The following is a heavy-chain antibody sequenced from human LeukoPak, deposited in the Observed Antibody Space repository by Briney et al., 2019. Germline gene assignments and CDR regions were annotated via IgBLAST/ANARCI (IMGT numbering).Heavy chain of an antibody. CDR1: GGSFSAYS. CDR2: INHSGGT. V-gene: IGHV4-34*01. CDR3: SGPQAGAAFEI. D-gene: IGHD6-13*01. Sequence: PSETLSLTCAVYGGSFSAYSWTWIRQPPGKGLEWVGEINHSGGTNHNPSLKSRVSISRDPSKSQIFLKLRSVTAANTAVYNCSGPQAGAAFEIWSQGTMVTVSS. J-gene: IGHJ3*02.